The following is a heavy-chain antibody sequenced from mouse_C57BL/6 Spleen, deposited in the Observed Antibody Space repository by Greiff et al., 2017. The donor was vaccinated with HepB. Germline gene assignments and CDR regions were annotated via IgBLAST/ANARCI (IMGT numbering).Heavy chain of an antibody. CDR3: ARSPLYGNYDY. CDR2: IHPNSGST. J-gene: IGHJ2*01. Sequence: QVQLKQPGAELVKPGASVKLSCKASGYTFTSYWMHWVKQRPGQGLEWIGMIHPNSGSTNYNEKFKSKATLTVDKSSSTAYMQLSSLTSEDSAVYYCARSPLYGNYDYWGQGTTLTVSS. D-gene: IGHD2-1*01. V-gene: IGHV1-64*01. CDR1: GYTFTSYW.